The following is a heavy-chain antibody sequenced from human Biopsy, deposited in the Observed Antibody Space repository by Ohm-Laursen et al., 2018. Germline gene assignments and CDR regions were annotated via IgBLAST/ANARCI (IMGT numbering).Heavy chain of an antibody. CDR1: GGSISSSNYY. CDR2: IYYSGST. Sequence: PGTLSLTCTVSGGSISSSNYYWGWIPQPPGKGLQWIGSIYYSGSTYYNPSLKSRVTISVDTSKNQFSLKLSSVAAPDTAVYYCARHSSMTTVIFVNWGQGTLVTVSS. V-gene: IGHV4-39*01. D-gene: IGHD4-17*01. J-gene: IGHJ4*02. CDR3: ARHSSMTTVIFVN.